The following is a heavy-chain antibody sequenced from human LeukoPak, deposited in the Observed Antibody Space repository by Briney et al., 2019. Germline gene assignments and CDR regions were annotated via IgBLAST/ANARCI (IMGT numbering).Heavy chain of an antibody. J-gene: IGHJ4*02. Sequence: SETLSLTCAVSGDSVSSDYWWSWVRQSPGRGLEWIGEVFHSGTTNYNPSLVGRVTISLDKSKNQVSLKVTSVTAADTAVYYCASHRRGYSCHDYWGQGALVTVSS. CDR1: GDSVSSDYW. D-gene: IGHD5-18*01. CDR3: ASHRRGYSCHDY. V-gene: IGHV4-4*02. CDR2: VFHSGTT.